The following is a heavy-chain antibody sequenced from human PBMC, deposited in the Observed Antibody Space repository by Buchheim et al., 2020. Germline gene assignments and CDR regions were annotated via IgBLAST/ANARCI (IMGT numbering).Heavy chain of an antibody. Sequence: QLQLQESGPGLVKPSETLSLTCTVSGGSISSSSYYWGWIRQPPGKGLEWIGSIYYSGSTYYNPSLKSRVTISVDTSKNQFSLKLSSVTAADTAVYYCARHGERGHYYYYMDVWGKGTT. CDR3: ARHGERGHYYYYMDV. V-gene: IGHV4-39*01. CDR1: GGSISSSSYY. J-gene: IGHJ6*03. CDR2: IYYSGST. D-gene: IGHD7-27*01.